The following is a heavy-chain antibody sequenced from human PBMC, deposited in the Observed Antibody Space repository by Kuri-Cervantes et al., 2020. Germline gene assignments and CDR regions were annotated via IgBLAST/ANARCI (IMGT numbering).Heavy chain of an antibody. D-gene: IGHD3-9*01. J-gene: IGHJ2*01. V-gene: IGHV4-31*03. Sequence: LSLTCTVSGGSISSGGYYWSWIRQHPGKGLEWIGYIYYSGGTYYNPSLKSRVTISVDTSKNQFSLKLSSVTAADTAVYYCARDQRYYDILTGYYDWYFDLWGRGTLVTVSS. CDR2: IYYSGGT. CDR3: ARDQRYYDILTGYYDWYFDL. CDR1: GGSISSGGYY.